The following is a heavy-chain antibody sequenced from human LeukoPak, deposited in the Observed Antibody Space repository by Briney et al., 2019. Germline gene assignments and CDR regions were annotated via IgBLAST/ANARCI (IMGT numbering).Heavy chain of an antibody. D-gene: IGHD2-8*01. J-gene: IGHJ4*02. Sequence: PGGSLRLSCAASEFTFSSYGMSWVRQAPGKGLEWVSAISGSGGSTYYADSVKGRFTISRDNSKNTLYLQMNSLRAEDTAVYYCAKGTKGTFDYWGQGTLVTVSS. CDR2: ISGSGGST. CDR1: EFTFSSYG. CDR3: AKGTKGTFDY. V-gene: IGHV3-23*01.